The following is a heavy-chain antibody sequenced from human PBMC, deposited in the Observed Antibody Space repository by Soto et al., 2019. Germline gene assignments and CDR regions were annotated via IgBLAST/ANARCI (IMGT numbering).Heavy chain of an antibody. D-gene: IGHD6-19*01. CDR1: GGTFSSYA. CDR2: IIPIFGTA. CDR3: ASLTRSGWPLDYYYYYGMDV. Sequence: SVKVSCKASGGTFSSYAISWVRQAPGQGLEWMGGIIPIFGTANYAQKFQGRVTITADKSTSTAYMELSSLRSEDTAVYYCASLTRSGWPLDYYYYYGMDVWGQGTTVTVSS. J-gene: IGHJ6*02. V-gene: IGHV1-69*06.